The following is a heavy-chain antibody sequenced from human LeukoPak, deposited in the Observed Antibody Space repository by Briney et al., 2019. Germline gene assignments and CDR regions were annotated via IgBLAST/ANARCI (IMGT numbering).Heavy chain of an antibody. CDR1: GFAVSTNY. J-gene: IGHJ4*02. V-gene: IGHV3-66*02. Sequence: GGSLRLSCAPSGFAVSTNYMSWVRQAPGKGLEWVSLMYTDGSTKCADSVKGRFTISRDNSKNTLYLQMNSLSTEDTAVYYCAGYYGRKFDYWGQGTLVTVSS. CDR2: MYTDGST. CDR3: AGYYGRKFDY. D-gene: IGHD4-17*01.